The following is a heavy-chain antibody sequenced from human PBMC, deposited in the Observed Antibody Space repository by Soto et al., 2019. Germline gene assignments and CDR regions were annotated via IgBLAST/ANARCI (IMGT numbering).Heavy chain of an antibody. CDR2: IYFTGRT. V-gene: IGHV4-61*03. D-gene: IGHD2-15*01. CDR3: ARDLVAIGGRVYAFDL. Sequence: QVQLQESGPGLVRPSETLSLTCTVAGDSVSSGSHHWNWIRQAPGKGLEWIGAIYFTGRTNHNPSLKSRVTISVDTSKNHLSLSLTSVTAAATAVYYCARDLVAIGGRVYAFDLWGQGTMVTVSS. J-gene: IGHJ3*01. CDR1: GDSVSSGSHH.